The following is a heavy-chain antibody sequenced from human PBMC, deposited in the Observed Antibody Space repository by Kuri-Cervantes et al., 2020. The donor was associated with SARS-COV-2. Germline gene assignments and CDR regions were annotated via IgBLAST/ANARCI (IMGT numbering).Heavy chain of an antibody. CDR1: GGTFSSYA. V-gene: IGHV1-69*05. D-gene: IGHD1-1*01. CDR2: IIPIFGTA. CDR3: ASGGQLPYYYYYYYMDV. Sequence: SVKVSCKASGGTFSSYAISWVRQAPGQGFEWMGGIIPIFGTANYAQKFQGRVTITTDESTSTAYMELSSLRSEDTAVYYCASGGQLPYYYYYYYMDVWGKGTTVTVSS. J-gene: IGHJ6*03.